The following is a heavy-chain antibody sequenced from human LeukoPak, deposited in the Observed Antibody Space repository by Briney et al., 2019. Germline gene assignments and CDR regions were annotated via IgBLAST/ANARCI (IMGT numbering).Heavy chain of an antibody. CDR2: IYPGDSDT. D-gene: IGHD3-10*01. CDR3: ARHRGSGSYFVGLDP. CDR1: GYSFTSCW. V-gene: IGHV5-51*01. J-gene: IGHJ5*02. Sequence: GESLKISCKGSGYSFTSCWIGWVRRMPGKGLEWMGIIYPGDSDTRYSPSFQGQVTISADKSISTAYLQWSSLKASDTAMYYCARHRGSGSYFVGLDPWGQGTLVTVSS.